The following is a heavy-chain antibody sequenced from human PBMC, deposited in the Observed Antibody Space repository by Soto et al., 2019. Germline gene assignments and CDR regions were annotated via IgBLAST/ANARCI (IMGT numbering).Heavy chain of an antibody. CDR3: ARDPRNWNEDY. CDR2: IYYTGRT. J-gene: IGHJ4*02. D-gene: IGHD1-20*01. V-gene: IGHV4-61*03. CDR1: GGSVSSGSYS. Sequence: QVQLQESGPGLVKPSETLSLTCTVSGGSVSSGSYSWSWIRQPPGKGLEWIGYIYYTGRTNYNPSINSRVTMSVVTPKRHYCLKPSTVTAADRAVYYCARDPRNWNEDYWCKVTLVTVS.